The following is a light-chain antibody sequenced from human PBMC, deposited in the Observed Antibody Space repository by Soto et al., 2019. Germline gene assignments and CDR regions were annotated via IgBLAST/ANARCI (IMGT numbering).Light chain of an antibody. V-gene: IGLV2-14*01. J-gene: IGLJ2*01. CDR1: SSDVGAYNY. CDR3: SSYTSSSTLL. CDR2: EVT. Sequence: QSALTQPASVSGSPGQSITISCTGTSSDVGAYNYVSWYQQYPGKAPKLMIYEVTYRPSGVSNRFSGSKSGNTASLTISGLQAEYEGDFFCSSYTSSSTLLFGGGTKLTVL.